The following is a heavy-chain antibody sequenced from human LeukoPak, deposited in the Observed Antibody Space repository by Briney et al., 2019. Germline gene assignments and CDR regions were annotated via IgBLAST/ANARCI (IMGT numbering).Heavy chain of an antibody. CDR1: GDSVSSNSAA. Sequence: SQTLSLTCVISGDSVSSNSAAWNWIRQSPSRGLEWLGRTYYRSKWYNDYALSVKSRIVINPDTSKNQFSLQLKSVTPEDTAVYYCARPSALGDDYSNLDYYYYYYMDVWGKGTTVTVSS. J-gene: IGHJ6*03. CDR3: ARPSALGDDYSNLDYYYYYYMDV. D-gene: IGHD4-11*01. V-gene: IGHV6-1*01. CDR2: TYYRSKWYN.